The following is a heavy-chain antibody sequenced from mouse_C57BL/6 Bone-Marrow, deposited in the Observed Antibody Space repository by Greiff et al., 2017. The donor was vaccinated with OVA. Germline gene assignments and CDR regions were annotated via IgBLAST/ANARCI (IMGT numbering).Heavy chain of an antibody. CDR2: IYPRSGNT. CDR1: GYTFTSYG. D-gene: IGHD1-1*01. J-gene: IGHJ3*01. V-gene: IGHV1-81*01. CDR3: ARSAYYYCSRFAY. Sequence: QVQLQQSGAELARPGASVKLSCKASGYTFTSYGISWVKQRTGQGLEWIGEIYPRSGNTYYNEKFKGKATLTADKSSSTAYMELLRLTSDDSSVYFCARSAYYYCSRFAYWGQGTLVTVSA.